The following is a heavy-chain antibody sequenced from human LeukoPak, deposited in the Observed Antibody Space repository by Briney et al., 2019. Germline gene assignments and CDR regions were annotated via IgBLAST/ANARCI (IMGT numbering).Heavy chain of an antibody. CDR1: GGSISSSNW. J-gene: IGHJ5*01. CDR2: IYHSGST. Sequence: SETLSLTCAVSGGSISSSNWWSWVRQPPGKGLEWIGEIYHSGSTNYNPSLKSRVTISVDTSKNQFSLKLSSVTAADTAVYYCARTAAGTGWFDSWGQGTLVTVSS. CDR3: ARTAAGTGWFDS. V-gene: IGHV4-4*02. D-gene: IGHD6-13*01.